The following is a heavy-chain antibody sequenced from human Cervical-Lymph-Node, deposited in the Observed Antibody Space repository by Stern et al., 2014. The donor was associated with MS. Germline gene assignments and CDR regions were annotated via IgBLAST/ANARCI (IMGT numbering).Heavy chain of an antibody. Sequence: QVQLVQSGAEVKKPGASVKVSCKASGNTFSDHYFHWLRQAPGQGLEWMGRIDPESGYTKYGPKFQGRLPMTRDTSISSVYMELDRLTSDDSALYFCARQRVIAMVDDAFDIWGQGTRVTVSS. CDR1: GNTFSDHY. CDR2: IDPESGYT. J-gene: IGHJ3*02. D-gene: IGHD3-22*01. CDR3: ARQRVIAMVDDAFDI. V-gene: IGHV1-2*06.